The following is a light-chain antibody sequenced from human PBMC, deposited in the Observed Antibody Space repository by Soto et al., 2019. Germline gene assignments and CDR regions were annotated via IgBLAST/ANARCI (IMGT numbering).Light chain of an antibody. V-gene: IGLV2-18*02. CDR3: SSYTSISTYVI. Sequence: QSVLTQPPSVSGSPGQSVTISCTGTSSDVGNYNRVSWFQQPPGTAPKLMIYEVGNRPSGVPDRFSGSKSGNTASLTISGLQAEDEADYYCSSYTSISTYVIFGGGTKLTVL. J-gene: IGLJ2*01. CDR1: SSDVGNYNR. CDR2: EVG.